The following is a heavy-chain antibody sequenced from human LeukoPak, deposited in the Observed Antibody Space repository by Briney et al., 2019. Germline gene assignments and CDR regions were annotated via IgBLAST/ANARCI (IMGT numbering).Heavy chain of an antibody. V-gene: IGHV4-39*01. CDR3: ARHSIAAAGPLWYFDL. CDR2: IYYSGST. CDR1: GGSISSSSYY. Sequence: NPSETLSLTCTVSGGSISSSSYYWGWIRQPPGMGLEWIGSIYYSGSTYYNPSLKSRVTISVDTSKNQFSLKLSSVTAADTAVYYCARHSIAAAGPLWYFDLWGRGTLVTVSS. D-gene: IGHD6-13*01. J-gene: IGHJ2*01.